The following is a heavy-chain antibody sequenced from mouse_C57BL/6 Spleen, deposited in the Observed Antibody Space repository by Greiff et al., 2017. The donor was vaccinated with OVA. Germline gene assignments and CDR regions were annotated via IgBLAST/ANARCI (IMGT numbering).Heavy chain of an antibody. CDR2: ISSGGDYI. Sequence: EVKVVESGEGLVKPGGSLKLSCAASGFTFSSYAMSWVRQTPEKTLEWVAYISSGGDYIYYADTVKGRFTISRDNARNTLYLQMSSLKSEDTAMYYCTRDSGYYGSSYWFAYWGQGTLVTVSA. CDR1: GFTFSSYA. D-gene: IGHD1-1*01. V-gene: IGHV5-9-1*02. J-gene: IGHJ3*01. CDR3: TRDSGYYGSSYWFAY.